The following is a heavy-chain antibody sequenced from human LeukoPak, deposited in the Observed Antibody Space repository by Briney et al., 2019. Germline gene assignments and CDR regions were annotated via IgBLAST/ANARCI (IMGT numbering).Heavy chain of an antibody. J-gene: IGHJ4*02. CDR1: GFTVSSNY. CDR3: ARGKRWLQFGGYYFDY. CDR2: IYSGGST. Sequence: AGGSLRLSCAASGFTVSSNYMSWVRQAPGKGLEWVSVIYSGGSTYYADSVKGRFTISRDNSKNTLYLQMNSLRAEDTAVYYCARGKRWLQFGGYYFDYWGQGTLVTVSS. D-gene: IGHD5-12*01. V-gene: IGHV3-66*01.